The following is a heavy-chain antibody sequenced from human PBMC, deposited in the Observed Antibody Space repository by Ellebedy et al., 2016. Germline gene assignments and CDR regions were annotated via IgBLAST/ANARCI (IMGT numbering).Heavy chain of an antibody. CDR2: IGYDGTFI. CDR3: TRDVGSRDRASDI. CDR1: GFTLSHYN. V-gene: IGHV3-21*06. D-gene: IGHD3-10*01. J-gene: IGHJ3*02. Sequence: GESLKISXTASGFTLSHYNVKWVRQAPGKGLEWVSFIGYDGTFITYADSVRGRFTISRDSANNFVYLQMNNLRAEDTAVYHCTRDVGSRDRASDIWGQGTLVTVSA.